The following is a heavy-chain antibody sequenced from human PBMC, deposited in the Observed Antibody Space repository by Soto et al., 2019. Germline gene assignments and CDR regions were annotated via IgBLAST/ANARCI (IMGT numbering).Heavy chain of an antibody. D-gene: IGHD1-20*01. Sequence: PGGSLRLSCAASGFTFSSYGMHWVRQAPGKGLEWVAVISYDGSNKYYADSVKGRFTISRDNSKNTLYLQMNSLRAEDTAVYYCAKDKTPDNWNFDYWGQGTLVTVSS. CDR3: AKDKTPDNWNFDY. J-gene: IGHJ4*02. V-gene: IGHV3-30*18. CDR2: ISYDGSNK. CDR1: GFTFSSYG.